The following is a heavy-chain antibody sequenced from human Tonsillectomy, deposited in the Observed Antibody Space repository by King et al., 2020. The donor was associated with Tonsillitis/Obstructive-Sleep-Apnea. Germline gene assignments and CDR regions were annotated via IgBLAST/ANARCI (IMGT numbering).Heavy chain of an antibody. V-gene: IGHV3-13*04. CDR1: GFTFRNYD. Sequence: EVQLVESGGGLVQPGGSLRLSCAASGFTFRNYDMHWVRQPTGNGLEWVSGIGIAGDTYYPGSVKGRFTISRENAENSLFLEMNKLRAGDTAVYYCTLGYRYGSGLDYWGQGTLVTVSS. CDR3: TLGYRYGSGLDY. CDR2: IGIAGDT. J-gene: IGHJ4*02. D-gene: IGHD5-18*01.